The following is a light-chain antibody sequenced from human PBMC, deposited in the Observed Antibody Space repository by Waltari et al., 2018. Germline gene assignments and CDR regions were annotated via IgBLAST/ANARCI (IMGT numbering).Light chain of an antibody. CDR3: CSYAGSSTFV. J-gene: IGLJ2*01. V-gene: IGLV2-23*02. CDR2: EVS. Sequence: QSALTQPASVSGSPGPSITISCTATSSGVGSYNLLSCYQQHPGKAPKLMIYEVSKRPSGVSNRFSGSKSGNTASLTISGLQAEDEADYYCCSYAGSSTFVFGGGPKLTVL. CDR1: SSGVGSYNL.